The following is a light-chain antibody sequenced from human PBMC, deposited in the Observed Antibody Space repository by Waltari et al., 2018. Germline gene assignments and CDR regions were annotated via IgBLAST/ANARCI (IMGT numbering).Light chain of an antibody. Sequence: IVLTQSPGTLSLSPRERATLSCRASQSVSSSYLAWYQQKPGQAPRLLIYGASSRATGIPDRFSGSGSGTDFTLTISRLEPEDFAVYYCQQYGSSPGTFGQGTKVEIK. J-gene: IGKJ1*01. V-gene: IGKV3-20*01. CDR1: QSVSSSY. CDR3: QQYGSSPGT. CDR2: GAS.